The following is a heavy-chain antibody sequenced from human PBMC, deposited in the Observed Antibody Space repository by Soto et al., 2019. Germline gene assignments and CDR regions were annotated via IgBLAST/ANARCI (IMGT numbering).Heavy chain of an antibody. D-gene: IGHD3-16*01. CDR3: ARGGYYDNTWGKLSHYGLDV. CDR1: GYTFIRYG. Sequence: QIQLVQSAGEVKKPAASVKVSCKASGYTFIRYGITWVRQAPGQGHEWMGWISPYNDYTIYAQKLQGRVTMTTDTSTRTVYLDLRSLKSDDTAVYYCARGGYYDNTWGKLSHYGLDVWGQGTSVTVSS. J-gene: IGHJ6*02. CDR2: ISPYNDYT. V-gene: IGHV1-18*01.